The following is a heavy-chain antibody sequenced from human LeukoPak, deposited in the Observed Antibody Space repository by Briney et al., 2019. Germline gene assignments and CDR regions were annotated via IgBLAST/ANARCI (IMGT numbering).Heavy chain of an antibody. Sequence: GGSLRLSCAASGFTFSSYDMHWVRQATGKGLEWVSAIGTAGDTYYPGSVKGRFTVSRENAKNSLYLQMNSLTAGDTAVYYCARGLPYYYDSSGDFDAFDIWGQGTVVTVSS. CDR3: ARGLPYYYDSSGDFDAFDI. CDR2: IGTAGDT. V-gene: IGHV3-13*04. D-gene: IGHD3-22*01. J-gene: IGHJ3*02. CDR1: GFTFSSYD.